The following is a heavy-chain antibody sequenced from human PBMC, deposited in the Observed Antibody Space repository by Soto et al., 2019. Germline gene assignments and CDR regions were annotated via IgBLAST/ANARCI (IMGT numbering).Heavy chain of an antibody. Sequence: GESLKISCQCSGYSFTSYWISWVRQMPGKGLEWMGRIDPSDSYTNYSPSFQGHVTISADKSISTAYLQWSSLKASDTAMYYCARSGYSYGYPLYYFDYWGQGTLVTVSS. V-gene: IGHV5-10-1*01. CDR3: ARSGYSYGYPLYYFDY. CDR1: GYSFTSYW. D-gene: IGHD5-18*01. CDR2: IDPSDSYT. J-gene: IGHJ4*02.